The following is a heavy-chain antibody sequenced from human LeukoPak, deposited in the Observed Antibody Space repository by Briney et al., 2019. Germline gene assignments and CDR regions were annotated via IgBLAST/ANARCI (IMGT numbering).Heavy chain of an antibody. V-gene: IGHV3-30*02. CDR2: IRYDVSNK. CDR1: GFTFSSYD. D-gene: IGHD5-18*01. CDR3: AKESDTTVDY. J-gene: IGHJ4*02. Sequence: GGSVRLSCAASGFTFSSYDMHWVRQAPGKGLEWVAFIRYDVSNKYYADSVKGRFTISRDNSKNTLYLQMNSLRAEDTAVYYCAKESDTTVDYWGQGTLVTVSS.